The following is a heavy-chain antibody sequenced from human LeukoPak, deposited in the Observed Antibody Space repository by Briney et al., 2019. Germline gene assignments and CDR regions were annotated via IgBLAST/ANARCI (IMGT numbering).Heavy chain of an antibody. Sequence: SETLSLTCTVSGDSITNYYWSWIRQPPGKGLEWIGYIHTSGRTNYDPSLKSRLTISIDTSRNEFSMKLSSVTAADTAVYYCARHVATTGWLTWFDPWGQGTLVTVSS. CDR1: GDSITNYY. CDR3: ARHVATTGWLTWFDP. CDR2: IHTSGRT. V-gene: IGHV4-4*09. D-gene: IGHD6-19*01. J-gene: IGHJ5*02.